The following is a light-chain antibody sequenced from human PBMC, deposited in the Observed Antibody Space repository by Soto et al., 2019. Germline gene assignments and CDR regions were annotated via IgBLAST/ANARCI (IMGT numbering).Light chain of an antibody. Sequence: QSALTQPASVSGSPGQSITISCSGTTCDVGGYNYVSWYQQHPCKAPQLIIYEVSYRPSGVSNRFSGSKSGNSASPTICGLQSEDEADYFCGSYICRIPHVVFGGGTQLTVL. V-gene: IGLV2-14*01. CDR2: EVS. CDR1: TCDVGGYNY. J-gene: IGLJ2*01. CDR3: GSYICRIPHVV.